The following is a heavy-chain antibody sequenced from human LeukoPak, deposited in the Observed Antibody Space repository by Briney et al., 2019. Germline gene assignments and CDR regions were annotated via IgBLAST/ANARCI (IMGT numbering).Heavy chain of an antibody. Sequence: GGSLRLSCAASGFTFSSYSMNWVRQAPGQGLEWVSYISSSSSNIYYADSVKGRFTISRDNATNSLYLQLSSLRAEDTAVYYCGNTKHGQKLQGPVHMPKEQSKNPAYMELRSLKTDEKAVYYCAKGISGVDGYKKDFDLWGQGTLVTVSS. CDR3: GNTKHGQKLQGPVHMPKEQSKNPAYMELRSLKTDEKAVYYCAKGISGVDGYKKDFDL. V-gene: IGHV3-48*01. CDR1: GFTFSSYS. CDR2: ISSSSSNI. D-gene: IGHD3-10*01. J-gene: IGHJ4*01.